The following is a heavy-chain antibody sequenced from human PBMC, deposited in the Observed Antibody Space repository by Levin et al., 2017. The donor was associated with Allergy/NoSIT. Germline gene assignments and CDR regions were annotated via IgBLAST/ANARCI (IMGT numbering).Heavy chain of an antibody. Sequence: SVKVSCKASGGTFSSYPISWVRQAPGQGLEWMGRIIPILGIANYAQKFQGRVTITADKSTSTAYMELSSLRSEDTAVYYCARDSSPPVDYYYGMDVWGQGTTVTVSS. CDR3: ARDSSPPVDYYYGMDV. CDR2: IIPILGIA. D-gene: IGHD6-19*01. CDR1: GGTFSSYP. V-gene: IGHV1-69*04. J-gene: IGHJ6*02.